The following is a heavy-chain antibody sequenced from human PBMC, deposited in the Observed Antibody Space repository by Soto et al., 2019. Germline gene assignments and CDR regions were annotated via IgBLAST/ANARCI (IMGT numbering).Heavy chain of an antibody. V-gene: IGHV1-69*12. CDR3: ARDKDRQQLGGNYYYILDD. CDR2: IMPVFPTS. J-gene: IGHJ6*02. Sequence: QVQLVQSGAEVKKPGSSVRVSCKTSGGTFRTSAISWVRQAPGQGLEWMGGIMPVFPTSDYAQKFQGRVTITADESTSTVYMEVSSLRSEDTAVYDCARDKDRQQLGGNYYYILDDCGQGTTVTVAS. CDR1: GGTFRTSA. D-gene: IGHD3-3*02.